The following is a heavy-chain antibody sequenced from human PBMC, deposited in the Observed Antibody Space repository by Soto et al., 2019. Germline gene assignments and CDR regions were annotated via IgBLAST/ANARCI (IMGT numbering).Heavy chain of an antibody. V-gene: IGHV3-33*01. CDR2: IWYDGSNK. D-gene: IGHD4-17*01. CDR1: GFTFSSYG. CDR3: ARGLTDGDYL. Sequence: VQLVESGGGVVQPGRSLRLSCAASGFTFSSYGMHWVRQAPGKGLEWVVVIWYDGSNKYYADSVKGRFTISRDNSKNTLYLQMNSLRAEDTAVYYCARGLTDGDYLWGQGTLVTVSS. J-gene: IGHJ4*02.